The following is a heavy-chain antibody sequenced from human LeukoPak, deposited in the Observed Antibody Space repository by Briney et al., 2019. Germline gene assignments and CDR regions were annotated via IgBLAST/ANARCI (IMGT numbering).Heavy chain of an antibody. CDR2: IWYDGSNK. CDR3: ARDNQPRAYYYGMDV. CDR1: GFTFSSYG. Sequence: GGSLRLSCAASGFTFSSYGMHWVRQAPGKGLEWVAVIWYDGSNKYYADSVKGRFTISRDNSKNTLYLQMNSPRAEDTAVYYCARDNQPRAYYYGMDVWGQGTTVTVSS. V-gene: IGHV3-33*01. J-gene: IGHJ6*02.